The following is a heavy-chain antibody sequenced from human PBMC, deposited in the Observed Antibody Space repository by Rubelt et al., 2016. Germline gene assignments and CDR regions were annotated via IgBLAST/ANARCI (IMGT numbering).Heavy chain of an antibody. CDR1: GYTFTSYA. D-gene: IGHD2-15*01. CDR3: ARGYCSGGSCYYFDY. CDR2: INAGNGNT. Sequence: QVQLVQSGSELKKPGASVKVSCKASGYTFTSYAMHWVRQAPGQRLEWMGWINAGNGNTKYSQKVQGRVTITRDTSASTAYMELSSLRSEDTAVYYCARGYCSGGSCYYFDYWGQGTLVTVSS. J-gene: IGHJ4*02. V-gene: IGHV1-3*01.